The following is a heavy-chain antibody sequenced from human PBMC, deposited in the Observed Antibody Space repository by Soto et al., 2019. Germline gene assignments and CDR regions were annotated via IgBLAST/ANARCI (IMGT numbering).Heavy chain of an antibody. J-gene: IGHJ4*02. V-gene: IGHV4-30-4*01. D-gene: IGHD3-3*01. Sequence: SDTLSLTCDVSCGSVSSVVLHFSFLRLPPGKGLEWIGYIYNGGSTYYRPSLESRMHMSLDATRNHYSLRLTSVTAADTAVYFCARAPVGLDTISYFDYWGQGKLVTVSS. CDR1: CGSVSSVVLH. CDR3: ARAPVGLDTISYFDY. CDR2: IYNGGST.